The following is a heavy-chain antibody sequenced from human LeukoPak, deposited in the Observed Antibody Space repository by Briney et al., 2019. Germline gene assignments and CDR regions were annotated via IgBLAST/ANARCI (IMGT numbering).Heavy chain of an antibody. CDR2: ISRSGSTI. D-gene: IGHD3-10*01. J-gene: IGHJ4*02. CDR3: AREGSSYAPSAPFFFDF. CDR1: TFALSSYE. Sequence: GGSLRLSCSASTFALSSYEMNWVRQARGKGREGVSYISRSGSTIYDADSVKGRFTISRDNAEDSLFLQMNSLRAEDTAVYYCAREGSSYAPSAPFFFDFWGQGTLVTVSS. V-gene: IGHV3-48*03.